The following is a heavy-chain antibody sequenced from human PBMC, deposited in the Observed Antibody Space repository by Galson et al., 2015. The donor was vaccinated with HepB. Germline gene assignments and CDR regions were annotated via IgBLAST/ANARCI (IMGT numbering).Heavy chain of an antibody. V-gene: IGHV3-30*03. CDR3: ARVRTTVTTGRANWLAP. CDR2: ISYDAKDK. J-gene: IGHJ5*02. CDR1: GFTFRSYA. D-gene: IGHD4-17*01. Sequence: SLRLSCAASGFTFRSYAMHWVRQASGKGLEWVAAISYDAKDKYYGDSVKGRFTISRDNSKNTLYLQMNNLRSEDTAMYFCARVRTTVTTGRANWLAPWGQGTLVSVSS.